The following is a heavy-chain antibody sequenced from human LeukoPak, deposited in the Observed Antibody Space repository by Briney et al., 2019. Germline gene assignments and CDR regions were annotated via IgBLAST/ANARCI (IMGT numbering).Heavy chain of an antibody. CDR3: ATGAGTYSPDY. V-gene: IGHV1-46*01. J-gene: IGHJ4*02. Sequence: ASVKVSCKASGYTXTGYYMHWVRQAPGQGLEWMGMINPSGVSTSYAQRFQGRVTVTRDTSTSTVYMELSSLRSEDTAVYYCATGAGTYSPDYWGQGTLVTVSS. D-gene: IGHD1-26*01. CDR1: GYTXTGYY. CDR2: INPSGVST.